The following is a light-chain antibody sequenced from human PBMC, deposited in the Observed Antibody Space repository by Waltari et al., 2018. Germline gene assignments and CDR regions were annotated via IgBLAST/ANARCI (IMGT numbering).Light chain of an antibody. CDR2: GDN. CDR1: RNYGGRYDF. V-gene: IGLV2-23*01. Sequence: QSALTQPASVSGSPGQSITISCTGIRNYGGRYDFVSWYQQHPDRAPKVVISGDNKRPSGVPNRFSASNSGNTASLTISGLQAEDEAHYYCSSYAGLGPVLFGGGTKLTV. J-gene: IGLJ2*01. CDR3: SSYAGLGPVL.